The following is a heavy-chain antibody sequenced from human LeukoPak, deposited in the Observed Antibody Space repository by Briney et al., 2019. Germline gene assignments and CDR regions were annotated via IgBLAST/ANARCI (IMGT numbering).Heavy chain of an antibody. Sequence: KASETLSLTCAVSGVSITTYYWTWIRQPPGQALEWIGYIYYTGNTKYNPSLESRVTMSIDTSKNEFSLKIYSVNAADTAVYFCASGSVVTALDQWGQGTLVTVSS. V-gene: IGHV4-59*01. CDR2: IYYTGNT. J-gene: IGHJ4*02. D-gene: IGHD2-21*02. CDR1: GVSITTYY. CDR3: ASGSVVTALDQ.